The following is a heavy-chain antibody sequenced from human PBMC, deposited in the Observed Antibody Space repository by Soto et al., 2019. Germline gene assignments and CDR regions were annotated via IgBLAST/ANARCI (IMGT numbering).Heavy chain of an antibody. CDR2: ISAYNGNT. Sequence: GASVKVSCTASGYTFTSYGISWVRQAPGQGLEWMGWISAYNGNTNYAQKLQGRVTMTTDTSTSTAYMELRSLRSDDTAVYYCARDVDIVATRAFDYWGQGTLVTVSS. CDR1: GYTFTSYG. V-gene: IGHV1-18*01. J-gene: IGHJ4*02. CDR3: ARDVDIVATRAFDY. D-gene: IGHD5-12*01.